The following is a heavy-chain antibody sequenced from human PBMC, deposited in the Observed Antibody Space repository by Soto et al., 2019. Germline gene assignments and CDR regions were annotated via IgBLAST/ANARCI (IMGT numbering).Heavy chain of an antibody. CDR2: INPNSGGT. CDR1: GYTFTGYY. J-gene: IGHJ5*02. CDR3: ARASSSSGRYNWFDP. V-gene: IGHV1-2*04. Sequence: ASVKVSCKASGYTFTGYYMHWVRQAPGQGLEWMGWINPNSGGTNYAQKFQGWVTMTRDTSISTAYMELSRLRSDDTAVYYCARASSSSGRYNWFDPWGQGTLVTVSS. D-gene: IGHD6-6*01.